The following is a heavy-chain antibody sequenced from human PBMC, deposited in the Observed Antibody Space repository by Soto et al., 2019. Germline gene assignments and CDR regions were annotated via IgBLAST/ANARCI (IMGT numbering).Heavy chain of an antibody. D-gene: IGHD3-16*01. J-gene: IGHJ4*02. CDR3: ARTWGSTKDY. V-gene: IGHV4-59*01. Sequence: QVQLQESGPGLVKPSETLSLTCVVSGGSLSSYYWSWIRQPPGKGLEWIGYIYYSGSTNYNPSLKSPVTISVDTSKNQFSLKLSSVTAADTAVYYCARTWGSTKDYWGRGTLVTVSS. CDR2: IYYSGST. CDR1: GGSLSSYY.